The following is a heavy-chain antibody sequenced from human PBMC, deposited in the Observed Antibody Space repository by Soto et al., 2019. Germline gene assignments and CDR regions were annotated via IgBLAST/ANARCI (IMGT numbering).Heavy chain of an antibody. J-gene: IGHJ4*02. Sequence: SETLSLTCTVSGGSISSSSYYWGWIRQPPGKGLEWIGSIYYSGSTYYNPSLKSRVTISVDTSKNQFSLKLSSVTAADTAVYYCARPPRYCSGGSCYIFDYWGQGTLVTVSS. CDR3: ARPPRYCSGGSCYIFDY. CDR2: IYYSGST. V-gene: IGHV4-39*01. D-gene: IGHD2-15*01. CDR1: GGSISSSSYY.